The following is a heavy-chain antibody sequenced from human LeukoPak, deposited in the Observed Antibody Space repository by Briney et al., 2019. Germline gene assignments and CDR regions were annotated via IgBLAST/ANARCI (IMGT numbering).Heavy chain of an antibody. Sequence: ASVKVSCKASGYTFTTYGISWVRRAPGQGLEWMGWISAYNSKTNYAQKLQGRVTMTTDTSTSTAYMELRSLRSDDTAVYYCASSSGGTDAFDIWGQGTMVTVSS. V-gene: IGHV1-18*01. CDR1: GYTFTTYG. D-gene: IGHD1-26*01. J-gene: IGHJ3*02. CDR2: ISAYNSKT. CDR3: ASSSGGTDAFDI.